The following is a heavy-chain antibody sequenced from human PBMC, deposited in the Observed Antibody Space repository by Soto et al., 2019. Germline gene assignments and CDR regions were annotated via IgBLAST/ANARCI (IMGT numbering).Heavy chain of an antibody. CDR3: ARVVMTTVPASYYYGMEV. Sequence: QVQLVQSGAEVKKPGSSVTVSCKASGGTFSSYAISWVRQAPGQGLEWMGRIIPFIGTANYAQKFQGRVTITADESTSTAYMELTSLRSEDTAVYYGARVVMTTVPASYYYGMEVWGQGTTGTVSS. J-gene: IGHJ6*02. D-gene: IGHD4-4*01. CDR2: IIPFIGTA. V-gene: IGHV1-69*18. CDR1: GGTFSSYA.